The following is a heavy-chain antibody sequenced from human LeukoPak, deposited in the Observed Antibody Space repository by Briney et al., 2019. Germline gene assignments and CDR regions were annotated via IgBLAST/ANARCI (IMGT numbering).Heavy chain of an antibody. Sequence: RGGSLKISCKGSGYSFTSYWIGWVRPLPGKGLEWMGIIYPGDSDTRYSPSFQGQVTISADKSISTAYLQWSSLKASDTAMYYCALTPYYYDSSGYYYFDYWGQGTLVTVSS. CDR3: ALTPYYYDSSGYYYFDY. D-gene: IGHD3-22*01. CDR2: IYPGDSDT. J-gene: IGHJ4*02. CDR1: GYSFTSYW. V-gene: IGHV5-51*01.